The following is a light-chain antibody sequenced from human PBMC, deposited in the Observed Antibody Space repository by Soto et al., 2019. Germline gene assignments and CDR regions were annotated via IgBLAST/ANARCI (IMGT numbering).Light chain of an antibody. Sequence: EIVLTQSPGTMSSSPGASITLSCGASQSIRASLAWYQQKPGQAPRLLIYGASSRATGIPDRFSGSGSGTDFTLTISRLEPEDVAAYYCQQYGGASLTFGRGTKVDIK. CDR1: QSIRAS. J-gene: IGKJ1*01. CDR2: GAS. CDR3: QQYGGASLT. V-gene: IGKV3-20*01.